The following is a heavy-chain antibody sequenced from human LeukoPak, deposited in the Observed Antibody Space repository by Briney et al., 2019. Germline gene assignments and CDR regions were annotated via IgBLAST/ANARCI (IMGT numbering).Heavy chain of an antibody. CDR3: ARVPSTSGSYLLFDY. Sequence: GASVKVSCKASGYTFTSYAMHWVRQAPGQRLEWMGWINAGNGNTKYSQKFQGRVTITRDTSASTAYMELSSLRSEDTAVYYCARVPSTSGSYLLFDYWGQGTLVTVSS. CDR1: GYTFTSYA. J-gene: IGHJ4*02. D-gene: IGHD1-26*01. V-gene: IGHV1-3*01. CDR2: INAGNGNT.